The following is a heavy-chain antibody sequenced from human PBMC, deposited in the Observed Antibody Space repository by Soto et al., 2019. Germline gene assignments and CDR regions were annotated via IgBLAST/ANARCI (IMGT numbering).Heavy chain of an antibody. J-gene: IGHJ5*02. CDR1: GGYISSYC. D-gene: IGHD2-15*01. Sequence: SETLSLTSTVSGGYISSYCWSWIRQPPGKGLEWIGEVFHSGNTNYNPSLMSRVTISVDKSKNHFSLNLSSVTAAGTAIYYCARRPTAELPSNWFDPWGQGILVTVSS. CDR3: ARRPTAELPSNWFDP. CDR2: VFHSGNT. V-gene: IGHV4-59*12.